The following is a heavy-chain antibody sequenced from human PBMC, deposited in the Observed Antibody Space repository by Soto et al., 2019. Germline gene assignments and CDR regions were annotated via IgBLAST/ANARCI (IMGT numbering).Heavy chain of an antibody. CDR1: GGTFSSYA. J-gene: IGHJ6*02. D-gene: IGHD2-15*01. Sequence: QVQLVQSGAEVKKPGSSVKVSCKASGGTFSSYAISWVRQAPGQGLEWMGGILPIFGTANYAQKFQGRVTITADESTSTAYMELSSLRSEDTAVYYCAACVVVVGSSVWDYYYGMDVWGQGTTVTVSS. V-gene: IGHV1-69*01. CDR2: ILPIFGTA. CDR3: AACVVVVGSSVWDYYYGMDV.